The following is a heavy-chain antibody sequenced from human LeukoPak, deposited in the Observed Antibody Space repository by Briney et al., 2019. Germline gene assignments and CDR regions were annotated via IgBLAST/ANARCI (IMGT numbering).Heavy chain of an antibody. CDR1: GYTFPGYY. J-gene: IGHJ4*02. D-gene: IGHD1-26*01. V-gene: IGHV1-2*02. CDR3: ARESGSWGPDY. CDR2: INPNSGGT. Sequence: GASVKFSCKASGYTFPGYYMHWVRQAPGQGLEWMGWINPNSGGTNYAQKFQGRVTMTRDTSISTAYMELSRLRSDDTAVYYCARESGSWGPDYWGQGTLVTVSS.